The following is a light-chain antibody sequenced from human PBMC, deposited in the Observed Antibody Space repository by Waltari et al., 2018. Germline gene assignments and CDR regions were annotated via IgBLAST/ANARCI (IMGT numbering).Light chain of an antibody. CDR1: QSVRDF. CDR2: GAF. V-gene: IGKV3-15*01. J-gene: IGKJ1*01. Sequence: EIVMTQSPDTLSVSPGERVTLSCRASQSVRDFLAWYQHKPGQAPRLLIYGAFTRATGISGRFSGRGSGTEFTLTISGLQSEDFAVYYCQQYDHWPRTFGQGTKVEIK. CDR3: QQYDHWPRT.